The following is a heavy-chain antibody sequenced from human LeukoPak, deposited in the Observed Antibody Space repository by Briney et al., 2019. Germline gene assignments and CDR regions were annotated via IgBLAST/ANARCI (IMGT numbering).Heavy chain of an antibody. CDR1: GFTFSSYA. CDR2: ISYDGSNT. D-gene: IGHD6-19*01. V-gene: IGHV3-30-3*01. J-gene: IGHJ4*02. CDR3: AKDSSSWYAYFDY. Sequence: GGSLRLSCAASGFTFSSYAMHWVRQAPGKGLEWVAVISYDGSNTYYADSVKGRFTISRDNSKNTLYLQMNSLRAEDTAVYYCAKDSSSWYAYFDYWGQGTLVTVSS.